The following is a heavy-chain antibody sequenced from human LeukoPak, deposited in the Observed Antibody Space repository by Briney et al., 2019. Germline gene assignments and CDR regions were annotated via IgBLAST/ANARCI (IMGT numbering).Heavy chain of an antibody. J-gene: IGHJ4*02. CDR1: GGSISSSPYH. CDR2: ISYSGNT. Sequence: SETLSLTCTVSGGSISSSPYHWGWIRQPSGKGLEWIGSISYSGNTYYNPSLKSRVTIPVDTSKSQFSLTLSSVTATDTAVYYCARHEGVSSPFDYWGQGTLVTVSS. D-gene: IGHD3-22*01. CDR3: ARHEGVSSPFDY. V-gene: IGHV4-39*01.